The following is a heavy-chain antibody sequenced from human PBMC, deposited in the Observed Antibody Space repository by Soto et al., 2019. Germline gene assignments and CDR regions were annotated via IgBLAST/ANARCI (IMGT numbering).Heavy chain of an antibody. V-gene: IGHV4-59*01. J-gene: IGHJ3*02. D-gene: IGHD6-13*01. CDR1: GGSISSYY. Sequence: SETLSLTCSVSGGSISSYYWSWIRQPPGKGLEWIGYMYYSGSTNYNPSLKSRVTMSVDMSKNQFSLKLSSVTAADTAVYYCARDLASGAGHSSSWDTIGIWGQGTMVTVSS. CDR3: ARDLASGAGHSSSWDTIGI. CDR2: MYYSGST.